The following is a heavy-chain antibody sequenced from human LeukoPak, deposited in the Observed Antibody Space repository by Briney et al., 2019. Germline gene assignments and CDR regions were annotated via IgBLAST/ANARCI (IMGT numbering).Heavy chain of an antibody. CDR2: TYYRSKWYN. D-gene: IGHD3-3*02. CDR1: GDSVSSNSTG. J-gene: IGHJ5*02. Sequence: SQTLSLSCAISGDSVSSNSTGCNCIRQSPSRGLEWLGRTYYRSKWYNDYAIAVKSRMTINTDTSKNQFSLQLNSVTPEDTAVYYCARGAFIRFDPWGQGTLVTVSS. CDR3: ARGAFIRFDP. V-gene: IGHV6-1*01.